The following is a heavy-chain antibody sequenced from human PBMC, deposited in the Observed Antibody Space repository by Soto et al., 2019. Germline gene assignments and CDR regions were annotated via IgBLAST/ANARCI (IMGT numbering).Heavy chain of an antibody. D-gene: IGHD3-22*01. J-gene: IGHJ4*02. V-gene: IGHV4-61*01. CDR3: ARVHSYYYDSSGYSWDFDY. Sequence: SETLSLTCTVSGGSVSSGSYYWSWIRQPPGKGLEWIGYIYYSGSTNYNPSLKSRVTISVDTSKNQFSLKLSSVTAADTAVYYCARVHSYYYDSSGYSWDFDYWGQGTLVTVSS. CDR1: GGSVSSGSYY. CDR2: IYYSGST.